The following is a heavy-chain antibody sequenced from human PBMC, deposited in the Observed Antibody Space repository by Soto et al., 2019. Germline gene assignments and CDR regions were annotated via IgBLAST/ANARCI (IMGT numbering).Heavy chain of an antibody. Sequence: GGSLRLSCAASGFTFSSYGMHWVRQAPGKGLEWVAVIWYDGSNKYYADSVKGRFTISRDNSKNTLYLQMNSLRAEDTAVYYCARADNTYYDILTGWGTFDYWGQGTLVTVSS. D-gene: IGHD3-9*01. CDR1: GFTFSSYG. J-gene: IGHJ4*02. CDR2: IWYDGSNK. V-gene: IGHV3-33*01. CDR3: ARADNTYYDILTGWGTFDY.